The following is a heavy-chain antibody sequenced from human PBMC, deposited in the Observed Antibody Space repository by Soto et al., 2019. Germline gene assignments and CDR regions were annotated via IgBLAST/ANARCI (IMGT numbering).Heavy chain of an antibody. CDR3: ARDGGGSSWSTPDY. D-gene: IGHD6-13*01. J-gene: IGHJ4*02. Sequence: GASVKVSCKASGYTFTSYDINWVRQATGQGLEWMGWMNPNSGNTGYAQTFQGRVTMTTDTSTSTVYMELSSLRSEDTAVYYCARDGGGSSWSTPDYWRQGTLVTVSS. V-gene: IGHV1-8*01. CDR2: MNPNSGNT. CDR1: GYTFTSYD.